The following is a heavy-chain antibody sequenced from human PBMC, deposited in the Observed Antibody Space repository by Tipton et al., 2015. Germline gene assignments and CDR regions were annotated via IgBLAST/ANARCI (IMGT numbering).Heavy chain of an antibody. CDR2: IHPIFSTP. V-gene: IGHV1-69*06. CDR1: GGTFSSFV. D-gene: IGHD3-9*01. J-gene: IGHJ6*02. CDR3: AKEERSYAILTGHRKQGGGGMDV. Sequence: QLVQSGAEVKKPGSSVKVSCKTSGGTFSSFVINWVRQAPGQGLEWMGVIHPIFSTPNYAEKFQGRVTITADKSTKTAYLDLTSLKSEDTAVYYCAKEERSYAILTGHRKQGGGGMDVWGQGTTVTVSS.